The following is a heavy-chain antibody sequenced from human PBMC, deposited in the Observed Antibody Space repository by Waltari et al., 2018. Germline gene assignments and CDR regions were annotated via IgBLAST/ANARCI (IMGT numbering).Heavy chain of an antibody. D-gene: IGHD1-26*01. V-gene: IGHV1-69*08. Sequence: QVQLVQSGAEVKTPGSSVKVSCKASGGTFSSYTIRWVRQAPGQGLEWMGRIIPILGIANYAQKFQGRVTITADKSTSTAYMELSSLRSEDTAVYYCARDLALGATFDYWGQGTLVTVSS. CDR1: GGTFSSYT. J-gene: IGHJ4*02. CDR2: IIPILGIA. CDR3: ARDLALGATFDY.